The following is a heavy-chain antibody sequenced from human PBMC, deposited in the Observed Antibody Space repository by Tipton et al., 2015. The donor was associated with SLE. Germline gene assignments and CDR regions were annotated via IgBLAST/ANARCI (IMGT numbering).Heavy chain of an antibody. J-gene: IGHJ6*03. CDR1: GGSISSYY. Sequence: TLSLTCTVSGGSISSYYWSWIRQPPGKGLEWIGYIYYSGRTNYNPSLKSRVTISVDTSKNQFSLKLSSVTAADTAVYYCARRDQLLRSLAYYYYMDVWGKGTTVTVSS. V-gene: IGHV4-59*08. D-gene: IGHD3-3*01. CDR3: ARRDQLLRSLAYYYYMDV. CDR2: IYYSGRT.